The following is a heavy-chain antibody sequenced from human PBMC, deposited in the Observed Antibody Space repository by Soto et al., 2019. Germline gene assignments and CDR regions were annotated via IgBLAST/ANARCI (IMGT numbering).Heavy chain of an antibody. CDR3: ARGVGYSGYGWYFDL. Sequence: QVQLVESGGGVVQPGRSLRLSRAASGFTFSSYAMHWVRQAPGKGLEWVAVISYDGSNKYYADSVKGRFTISRDNSKNTLYLQMNSLRAEDTAVYYCARGVGYSGYGWYFDLWGRGTLVTVSS. CDR2: ISYDGSNK. CDR1: GFTFSSYA. V-gene: IGHV3-30-3*01. J-gene: IGHJ2*01. D-gene: IGHD5-12*01.